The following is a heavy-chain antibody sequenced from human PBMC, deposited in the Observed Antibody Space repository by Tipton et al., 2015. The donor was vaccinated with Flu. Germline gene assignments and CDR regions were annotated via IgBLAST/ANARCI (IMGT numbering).Heavy chain of an antibody. CDR3: ARYYGDKRGDYYYGMDG. Sequence: QLVQSGAEVKKPGPSVKVSCKASGGTFSSYAISWVRQAPGQGLEWMGRIIPIFGSANYAQKFQGRVTITADESTSTAYMELSSLRTEDTAVYYCARYYGDKRGDYYYGMDGWGQGTTVTVSS. J-gene: IGHJ6*02. CDR2: IIPIFGSA. V-gene: IGHV1-69*18. CDR1: GGTFSSYA. D-gene: IGHD4-17*01.